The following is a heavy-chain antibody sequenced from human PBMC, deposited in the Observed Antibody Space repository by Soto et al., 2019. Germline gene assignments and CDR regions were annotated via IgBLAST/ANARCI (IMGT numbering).Heavy chain of an antibody. CDR2: ISGSGGST. D-gene: IGHD2-2*01. J-gene: IGHJ3*02. V-gene: IGHV3-23*01. Sequence: GVSLRLSCSASAFTFSSYAMSWVRQAPGKGLEWVSAISGSGGSTYYADSVKGRFTISRDNSKNTLYLQMNSLRAEDTAVYYCAKDRDIVVVPASNDAFDIWGQGTMVTVSS. CDR1: AFTFSSYA. CDR3: AKDRDIVVVPASNDAFDI.